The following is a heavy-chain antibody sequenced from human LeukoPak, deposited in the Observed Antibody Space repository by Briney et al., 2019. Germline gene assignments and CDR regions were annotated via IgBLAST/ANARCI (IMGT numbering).Heavy chain of an antibody. D-gene: IGHD3-22*01. J-gene: IGHJ6*03. CDR1: GGSISSYY. CDR3: ARLKFYDSTGYSPGHYIDV. Sequence: SETLSLTCTVSGGSISSYYWSWIRQTAGKGLEWIGRLYPGVSTNYNPSLKSRVTMSVDTSKNQFALKLSAVTAADTAVYYCARLKFYDSTGYSPGHYIDVWGKGTTVTVSS. CDR2: LYPGVST. V-gene: IGHV4-4*07.